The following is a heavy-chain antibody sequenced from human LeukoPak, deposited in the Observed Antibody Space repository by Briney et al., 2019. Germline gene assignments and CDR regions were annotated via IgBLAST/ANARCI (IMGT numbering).Heavy chain of an antibody. Sequence: PGRSLRLSCAASGFTFSSYGMHWVRQAPGKGLEWVAVISYDGSNKYYADSVKGRFTISRDNSKNTLYLQMNSLRAEDTAVYYCASTEAMVPPEDYWGQGTLVTVSS. CDR3: ASTEAMVPPEDY. V-gene: IGHV3-30*03. CDR2: ISYDGSNK. CDR1: GFTFSSYG. J-gene: IGHJ4*02. D-gene: IGHD5-18*01.